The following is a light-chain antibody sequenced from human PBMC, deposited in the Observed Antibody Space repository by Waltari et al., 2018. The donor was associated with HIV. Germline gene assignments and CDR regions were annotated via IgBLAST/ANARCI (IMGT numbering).Light chain of an antibody. CDR1: QSVPTNY. V-gene: IGKV3-20*01. J-gene: IGKJ1*01. CDR2: GAS. Sequence: EFVLTQSPGTLSLSPGERATLSWRASQSVPTNYLAWYQKKVGQAPRLLIYGASTRATDIPSRFTGSGSGADFTLTITRLEPEDFAVYYCQRYGTSPQWTFGQGTKVEIK. CDR3: QRYGTSPQWT.